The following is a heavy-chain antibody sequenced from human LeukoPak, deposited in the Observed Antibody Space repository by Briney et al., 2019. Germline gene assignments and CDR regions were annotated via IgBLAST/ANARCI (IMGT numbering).Heavy chain of an antibody. J-gene: IGHJ4*02. CDR1: GFTFSSYW. CDR2: INQDGSGE. CDR3: TRGDL. Sequence: GGSLRLSCVASGFTFSSYWMSWVRQAPGKGLEWVANINQDGSGEYYVDSVKGRFTISGDNAKSSLSLQMNSLRDEDTAVYYCTRGDLWGQGTLVTVSS. V-gene: IGHV3-7*01.